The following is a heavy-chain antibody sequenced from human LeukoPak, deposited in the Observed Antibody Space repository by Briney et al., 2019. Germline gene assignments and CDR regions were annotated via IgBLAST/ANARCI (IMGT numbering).Heavy chain of an antibody. D-gene: IGHD2-15*01. V-gene: IGHV3-30*02. CDR3: AKDLSYSFDI. CDR2: IGHDGSYK. J-gene: IGHJ3*02. CDR1: AFTFNTYG. Sequence: TGGSLRLSCIVSAFTFNTYGFHWFRQTPDKGLEWLAFIGHDGSYKHYADSVRGRFTIPRDNSKNTVYLQMNSLRTDDTALYRCAKDLSYSFDIWGQGTKVTVSS.